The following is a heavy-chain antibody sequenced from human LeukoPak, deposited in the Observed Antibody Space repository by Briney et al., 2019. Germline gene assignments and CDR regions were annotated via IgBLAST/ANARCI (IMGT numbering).Heavy chain of an antibody. CDR1: GYTFSSYA. CDR2: INTNTGNP. J-gene: IGHJ5*02. Sequence: EASVKVSCKASGYTFSSYAMNWVRQAPGQGLEWVGWINTNTGNPTYAQDFTGRFVFSLDTSVTTTYLQISSLKAEDTAVYYCAREPRYCSTTSCYPTGWFDPWGQGTLVTVSS. V-gene: IGHV7-4-1*02. D-gene: IGHD2-2*01. CDR3: AREPRYCSTTSCYPTGWFDP.